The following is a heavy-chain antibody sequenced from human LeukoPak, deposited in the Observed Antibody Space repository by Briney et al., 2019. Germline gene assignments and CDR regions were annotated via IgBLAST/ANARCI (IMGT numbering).Heavy chain of an antibody. CDR2: ISSSGSTI. Sequence: GGSLRLSCAASGFTFSSYEMNWVRQAPGKGLEWVSYISSSGSTIYYADSVKGRFTISRDNAKNSLYRQMNSLRAEDTAVYYCARARGATTYWGQGTLVTVSS. V-gene: IGHV3-48*03. D-gene: IGHD1-26*01. CDR1: GFTFSSYE. CDR3: ARARGATTY. J-gene: IGHJ4*02.